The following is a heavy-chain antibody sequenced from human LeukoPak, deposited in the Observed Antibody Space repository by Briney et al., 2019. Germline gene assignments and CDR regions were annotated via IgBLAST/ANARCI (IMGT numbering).Heavy chain of an antibody. Sequence: PGGSLRLSCAASGFTFSSYAMSWVRQAPGKGLEWVSAISGSGGSTYYADSVKGRFTISRDNSKNTLYLQMNSLRAEGTAVYYCAKVWGADSSSWYRFSEPSLDYWGQGTLVTVSS. J-gene: IGHJ4*02. CDR1: GFTFSSYA. V-gene: IGHV3-23*01. CDR3: AKVWGADSSSWYRFSEPSLDY. CDR2: ISGSGGST. D-gene: IGHD6-13*01.